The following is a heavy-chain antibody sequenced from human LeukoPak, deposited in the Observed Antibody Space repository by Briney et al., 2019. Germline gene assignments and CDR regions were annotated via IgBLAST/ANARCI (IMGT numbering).Heavy chain of an antibody. CDR2: ISSNGGTT. Sequence: GGSLRLSCSASGFTFNSYAMHWVRQAPGKGREYVSAISSNGGTTYHADSVKGRFTISRDNSQNTLYLQMSSLRAEDTAVYYCVKAFPSTVTTKRKFDYWGQGTLVTVSS. CDR1: GFTFNSYA. J-gene: IGHJ4*02. CDR3: VKAFPSTVTTKRKFDY. D-gene: IGHD4-17*01. V-gene: IGHV3-64D*06.